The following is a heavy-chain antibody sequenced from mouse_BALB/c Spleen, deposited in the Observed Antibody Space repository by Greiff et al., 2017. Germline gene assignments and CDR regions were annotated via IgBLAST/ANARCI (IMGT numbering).Heavy chain of an antibody. CDR2: IWGGGST. CDR1: GFSLSRYS. J-gene: IGHJ2*01. D-gene: IGHD1-1*01. V-gene: IGHV2-6-4*01. Sequence: VQRVESGPGLVAPSQSLSITCTVSGFSLSRYSVHWVRQPPGKGLEWLGMIWGGGSTDYNSALKSRLSISKDNSKSQVFLKMNSLQTDDTAMYYCARNSPDYYGSGIYFDYWGQGTTLTVSS. CDR3: ARNSPDYYGSGIYFDY.